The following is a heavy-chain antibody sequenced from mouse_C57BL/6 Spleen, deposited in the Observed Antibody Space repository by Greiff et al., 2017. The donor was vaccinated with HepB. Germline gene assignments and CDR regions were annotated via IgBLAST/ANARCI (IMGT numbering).Heavy chain of an antibody. CDR2: IDPENGDT. V-gene: IGHV14-4*01. J-gene: IGHJ2*01. Sequence: EVQLQQSGAELVRPGASVKLSCTASGFNIKDDYMHWVKQRPEQGLEWIGWIDPENGDTEYASKFQGKATITADTSSNTAYLQRSSLTSEDTAVYYCTDYVSSPDYWGQGTTLTVSS. CDR3: TDYVSSPDY. D-gene: IGHD1-1*01. CDR1: GFNIKDDY.